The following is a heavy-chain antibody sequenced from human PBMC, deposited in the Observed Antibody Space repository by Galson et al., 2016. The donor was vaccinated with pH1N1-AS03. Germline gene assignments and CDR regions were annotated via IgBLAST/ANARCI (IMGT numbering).Heavy chain of an antibody. D-gene: IGHD3-16*01. Sequence: SLRLSCAASGFTFRRHFMTWVRQAPGKGLEWVAVMSYDGGNEYYADAVKGRFTISRDHSRNTLYLQMNSLRVEDTAEYYCAAGDYVAASFDNWGQGILVTVSS. CDR1: GFTFRRHF. J-gene: IGHJ4*02. CDR3: AAGDYVAASFDN. V-gene: IGHV3-30-3*01. CDR2: MSYDGGNE.